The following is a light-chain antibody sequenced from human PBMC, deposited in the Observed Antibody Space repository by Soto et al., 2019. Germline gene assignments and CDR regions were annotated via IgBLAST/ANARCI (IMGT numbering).Light chain of an antibody. J-gene: IGLJ1*01. CDR1: SSDVGAYNY. CDR3: SSYASSGTYV. CDR2: DVI. V-gene: IGLV2-14*01. Sequence: QSVLTQPASVSGSPGQSITISCTGTSSDVGAYNYVSWFQQYPGKAPKLMIYDVINRPSGISNRFSGSKSGNTASLTISGLQAEDEAEYYCSSYASSGTYVFGTGTKLTVL.